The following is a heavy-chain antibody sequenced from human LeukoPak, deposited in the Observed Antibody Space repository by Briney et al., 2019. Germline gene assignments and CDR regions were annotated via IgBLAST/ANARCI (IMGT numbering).Heavy chain of an antibody. CDR2: IYYSGGT. CDR3: ARDYGSGRLYYMDV. Sequence: SETLSLTCTVSGGSISSYYWSWIRQPPGKGLEWIGYIYYSGGTNYNPSLKSRVTISVDTSKNQFSLKLSSVTAADTAVYYCARDYGSGRLYYMDVWGKGTTVTVSS. J-gene: IGHJ6*03. D-gene: IGHD3-10*01. CDR1: GGSISSYY. V-gene: IGHV4-59*01.